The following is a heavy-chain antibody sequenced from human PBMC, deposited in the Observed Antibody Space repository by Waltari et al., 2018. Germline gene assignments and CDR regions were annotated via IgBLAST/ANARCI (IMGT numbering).Heavy chain of an antibody. CDR2: MNPNSGNT. Sequence: AQLVQSGAEVKKPRASGKVSCKASGYTVTSCDSNWVRQATGQGLEWMGWMNPNSGNTGYAQKFQGRVTMTRNTSVSTAYMELSSLRSEDTAVYYCARGVGRFDPWGQGTLVTVSS. V-gene: IGHV1-8*02. J-gene: IGHJ5*02. CDR3: ARGVGRFDP. CDR1: GYTVTSCD. D-gene: IGHD3-10*01.